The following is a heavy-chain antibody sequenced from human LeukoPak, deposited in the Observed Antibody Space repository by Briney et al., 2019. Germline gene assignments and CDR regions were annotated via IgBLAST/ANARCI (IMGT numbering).Heavy chain of an antibody. Sequence: SETLSLTCTVSGGSISSYYWSWIRQPPGKGLEWIGYIYYSGSTNYSPSLKSRVTISVDTSKNQFSLKLSSVTAADTAVYYCARSTLRYFDWLSEDWGQGTLVTVSS. V-gene: IGHV4-59*01. J-gene: IGHJ4*02. CDR1: GGSISSYY. D-gene: IGHD3-9*01. CDR3: ARSTLRYFDWLSED. CDR2: IYYSGST.